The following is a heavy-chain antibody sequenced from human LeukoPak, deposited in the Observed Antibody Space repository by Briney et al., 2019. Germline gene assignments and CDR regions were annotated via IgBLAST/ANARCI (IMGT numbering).Heavy chain of an antibody. J-gene: IGHJ4*02. V-gene: IGHV1-18*01. Sequence: ASVKVSCKASGYTFTSYGISWVRQAPGQGLEWMGWISAYNGSTNYAQKLQGRVTMTTDTSTSTAYMELRSLRSDDTAVYYCARVGDPYYSSSPDYWGQGTLVTVSS. CDR1: GYTFTSYG. CDR3: ARVGDPYYSSSPDY. D-gene: IGHD6-6*01. CDR2: ISAYNGST.